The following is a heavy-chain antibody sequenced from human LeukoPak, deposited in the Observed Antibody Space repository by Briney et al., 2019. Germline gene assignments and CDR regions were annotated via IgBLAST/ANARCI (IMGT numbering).Heavy chain of an antibody. D-gene: IGHD6-19*01. CDR3: ARVFGYSSGWYRGNAFDI. J-gene: IGHJ3*02. V-gene: IGHV4-59*01. CDR2: IYYSGST. CDR1: GGSISSYY. Sequence: SETLSLTCTVSGGSISSYYWSWIRQPPGKGLVWIGYIYYSGSTNYNPSLKSRVTISVDTSKNQYSLKLSSVTAADTAVYYCARVFGYSSGWYRGNAFDIWGQGTMVTVSS.